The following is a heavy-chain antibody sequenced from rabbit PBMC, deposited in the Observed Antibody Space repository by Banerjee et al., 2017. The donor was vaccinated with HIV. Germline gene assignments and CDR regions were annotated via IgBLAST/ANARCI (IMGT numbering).Heavy chain of an antibody. V-gene: IGHV1S40*01. CDR1: GFSFSSGYD. D-gene: IGHD6-1*01. CDR3: ARGYDGYGGLNL. Sequence: QSLEESGGGLVKPGASLTLTCKASGFSFSSGYDMCWVRQAPGKGLKWIACIYAGSSGSTYSASWAKGRFTISKTSSTTVTLQMTSLTAADTATYLCARGYDGYGGLNLWGPGTLVTVS. J-gene: IGHJ4*01. CDR2: IYAGSSGST.